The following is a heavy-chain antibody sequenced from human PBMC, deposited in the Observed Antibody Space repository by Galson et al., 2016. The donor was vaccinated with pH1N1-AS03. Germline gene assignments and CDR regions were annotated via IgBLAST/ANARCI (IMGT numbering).Heavy chain of an antibody. D-gene: IGHD5-24*01. CDR2: IDWDDGT. J-gene: IGHJ6*02. V-gene: IGHV2-70*04. Sequence: PALVKPTQTLTLTCTVSGFSLSTGGMRVSWIRQPPGKALEWLGRIDWDDGTFYSKSLKTRLTISKDTPKNQVALTMTNMDPVYTGNYYCARTLNYNTGLDVWGPGATVTVSS. CDR1: GFSLSTGGMR. CDR3: ARTLNYNTGLDV.